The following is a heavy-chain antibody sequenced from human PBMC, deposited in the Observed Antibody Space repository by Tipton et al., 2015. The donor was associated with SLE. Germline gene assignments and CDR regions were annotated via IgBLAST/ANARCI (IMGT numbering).Heavy chain of an antibody. CDR2: IYPSDSDT. CDR3: ARRDSIXGVVIFDY. Sequence: QLVQSGAEVKKPGESLKISCQGSGYSFTNYWIXXVRQMPGKGLEWMGMIYPSDSDTTSRPSFHSQVTISVDKSFTTAYLQWSSLKASDTAMYYCARRDSIXGVVIFDYWGQGTLVNVTS. J-gene: IGHJ4*02. V-gene: IGHV5-51*03. CDR1: GYSFTNYW. D-gene: IGHD3-3*01.